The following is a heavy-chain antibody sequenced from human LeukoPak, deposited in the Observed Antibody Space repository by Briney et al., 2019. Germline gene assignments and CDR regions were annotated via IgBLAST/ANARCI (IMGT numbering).Heavy chain of an antibody. CDR3: ARLGATAMDY. V-gene: IGHV4-31*03. CDR2: IYYSGST. J-gene: IGHJ4*02. CDR1: GGSISSGGYY. Sequence: PPETLSLTCTVSGGSISSGGYYWSWIRQHPGKGLEWIGYIYYSGSTYYNPSLKSRVTISVDTSKNQFSLKLSSVTAADTAVYYCARLGATAMDYWGQGTLVTVSS. D-gene: IGHD5-18*01.